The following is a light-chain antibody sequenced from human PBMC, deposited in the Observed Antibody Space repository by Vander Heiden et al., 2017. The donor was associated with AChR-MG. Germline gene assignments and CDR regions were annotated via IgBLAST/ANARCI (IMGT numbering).Light chain of an antibody. V-gene: IGKV2D-29*02. CDR3: LQSLHVPQT. CDR1: KSLLSSDGETY. CDR2: EVS. Sequence: EIGMTQSPPSLSVTPGQPASISCKSTKSLLSSDGETYLSWYVQKPGQSPQLLIYEVSKRISGVPERFSGSGSGTDFTLKISGVEAEDGGVYYCLQSLHVPQTFGQGTKLEIK. J-gene: IGKJ1*01.